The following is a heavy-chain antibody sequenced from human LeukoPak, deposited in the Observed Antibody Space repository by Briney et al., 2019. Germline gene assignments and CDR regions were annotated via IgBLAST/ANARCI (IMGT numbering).Heavy chain of an antibody. Sequence: GGSLRLSCAASGFTFSSYAMSWVRQAPGKGLEWVSAISGSGGSTYYADSVKGRFTISRDNSKNTLYLQMNSLRAEDTAVYYCAKDRDQLTIFGVVILGRWGQGTLVTVSS. D-gene: IGHD3-3*01. CDR1: GFTFSSYA. CDR2: ISGSGGST. J-gene: IGHJ4*02. CDR3: AKDRDQLTIFGVVILGR. V-gene: IGHV3-23*01.